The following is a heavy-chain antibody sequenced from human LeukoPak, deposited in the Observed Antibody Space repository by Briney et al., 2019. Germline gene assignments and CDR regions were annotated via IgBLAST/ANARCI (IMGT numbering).Heavy chain of an antibody. J-gene: IGHJ4*02. CDR3: ARSVFATTPAYFDY. CDR2: ISGSGGST. V-gene: IGHV3-23*01. CDR1: GFTFSSYA. Sequence: GGSLRLSCAAPGFTFSSYAMSWVRQAPGKGLEWVSAISGSGGSTYYADSVKGRFTISRDNSKNTLYLQMNSLRAEDTALYHCARSVFATTPAYFDYWGQGILVTVSS. D-gene: IGHD5-12*01.